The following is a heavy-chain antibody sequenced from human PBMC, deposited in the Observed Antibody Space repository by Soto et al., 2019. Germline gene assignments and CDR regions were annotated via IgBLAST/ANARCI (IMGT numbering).Heavy chain of an antibody. CDR3: ARSFGVAAAGPFDY. V-gene: IGHV4-31*03. CDR1: GGSISSGGYY. D-gene: IGHD6-13*01. Sequence: QVQLQESGPGLVKPSQTLSLTCTVSGGSISSGGYYWSWIRQHPGKGLEWIGYIYYSGSTYYNPSLKSRVTISVDTSKNQVSLQLSSVTAADTAVYYFARSFGVAAAGPFDYWGQGTLVTVSS. CDR2: IYYSGST. J-gene: IGHJ4*02.